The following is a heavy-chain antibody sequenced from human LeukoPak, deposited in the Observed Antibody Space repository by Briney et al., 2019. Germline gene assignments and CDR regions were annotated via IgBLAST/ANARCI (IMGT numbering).Heavy chain of an antibody. CDR1: GFTFGMYA. CDR2: LSGSGGST. V-gene: IGHV3-23*01. CDR3: AKNAAGIVLMIYAPLDS. Sequence: GGSLRLSCAASGFTFGMYAMSWVRQAPGKGLKWVSTLSGSGGSTYYADSVKGRFTISGDESKNTLSLQMNSLRPEDTAVYYCAKNAAGIVLMIYAPLDSWGQGTLVTVSS. D-gene: IGHD2-8*01. J-gene: IGHJ4*02.